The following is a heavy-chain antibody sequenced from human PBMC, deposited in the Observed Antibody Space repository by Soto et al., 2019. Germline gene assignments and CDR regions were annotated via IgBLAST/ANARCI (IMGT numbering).Heavy chain of an antibody. Sequence: QVQLVQSGAEVKKPGSSVKVSCKASGGTFSSYAISWVRQAPGQGLEWMGGNIPIFGTANYAQKFQGRLTINEDESTSTGYMELSSLRYEETAVYYCARPSNLYYYDSSGYSYDYWGQGTLVTVSS. J-gene: IGHJ4*02. D-gene: IGHD3-22*01. CDR1: GGTFSSYA. CDR3: ARPSNLYYYDSSGYSYDY. CDR2: NIPIFGTA. V-gene: IGHV1-69*01.